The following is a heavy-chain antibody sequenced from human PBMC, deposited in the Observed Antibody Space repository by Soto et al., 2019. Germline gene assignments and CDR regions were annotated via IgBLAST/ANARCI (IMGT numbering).Heavy chain of an antibody. Sequence: RLSCAASGFTFSSHAISWVRQAPGKGLEWVSAISGTGVSTFYADSVKGRFTISRDKSENTVSLQMNSLRVEDTAIYYCARNRDGYYYTGMDVWGQGTTVTGSS. CDR2: ISGTGVST. CDR3: ARNRDGYYYTGMDV. V-gene: IGHV3-23*01. J-gene: IGHJ6*02. CDR1: GFTFSSHA.